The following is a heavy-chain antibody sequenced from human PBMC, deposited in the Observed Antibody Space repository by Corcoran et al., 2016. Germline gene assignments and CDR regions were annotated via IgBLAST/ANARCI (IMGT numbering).Heavy chain of an antibody. V-gene: IGHV1-8*01. CDR1: GYTFTSYD. J-gene: IGHJ6*02. D-gene: IGHD6-13*01. CDR2: MNPNSGNT. Sequence: QVKLVQSGAEVKKPGASVKVSCKASGYTFTSYDIHWVRQATGQGLERMGWMNPNSGNTGYAQKFQGRVTMTRNTSISTAYMELSSLRSEDTAVYYGATTYSSSWYYYYGMDVWGQGTTVTVSS. CDR3: ATTYSSSWYYYYGMDV.